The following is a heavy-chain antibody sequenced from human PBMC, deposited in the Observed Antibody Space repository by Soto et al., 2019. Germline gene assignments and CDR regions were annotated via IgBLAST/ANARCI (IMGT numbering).Heavy chain of an antibody. D-gene: IGHD6-19*01. CDR3: ARTVQSLNWFDP. CDR2: ISSSSSYI. J-gene: IGHJ5*02. Sequence: GGSLRLSCAASGFTFSSYSMNWVRQAPGKGLEWVSSISSSSSYIYYADSVKGRFTISRENAKNSLYLQMNSLRAEDTAVYYCARTVQSLNWFDPWGQGTMVTVSS. CDR1: GFTFSSYS. V-gene: IGHV3-21*01.